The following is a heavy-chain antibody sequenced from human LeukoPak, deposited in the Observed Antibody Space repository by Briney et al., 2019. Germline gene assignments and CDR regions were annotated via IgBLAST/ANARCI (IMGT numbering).Heavy chain of an antibody. CDR2: ISWNSGSI. CDR1: GFTFDDYA. D-gene: IGHD2-21*02. V-gene: IGHV3-9*01. J-gene: IGHJ4*02. CDR3: ARDHPNCGGDCSDTPVDY. Sequence: GRSLRLSCAASGFTFDDYAMHWVRQAPGKGLEWVSGISWNSGSIGYADSVKGRFTISRDNAKNSLYLQMNSLRAEDTAVYYCARDHPNCGGDCSDTPVDYWGQGTLVTVSS.